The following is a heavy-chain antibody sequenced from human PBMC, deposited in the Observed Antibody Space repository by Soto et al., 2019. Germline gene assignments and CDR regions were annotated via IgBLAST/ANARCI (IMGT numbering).Heavy chain of an antibody. D-gene: IGHD3-3*01. CDR1: GGTFSSYA. CDR2: IIPIFGTA. Sequence: GASVKVSCKASGGTFSSYAISWVRQAPGQGLEWMGGIIPIFGTANYAQKFQGRVTITADKSTSTAYMELSSLRSEDTAVYYCAREGRSYYDFWSGPIGGAHYYYGMDVWGQGTTVTVSS. V-gene: IGHV1-69*06. J-gene: IGHJ6*02. CDR3: AREGRSYYDFWSGPIGGAHYYYGMDV.